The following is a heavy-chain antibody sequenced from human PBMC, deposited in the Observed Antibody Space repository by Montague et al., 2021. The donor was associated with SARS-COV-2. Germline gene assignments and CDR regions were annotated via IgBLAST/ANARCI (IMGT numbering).Heavy chain of an antibody. D-gene: IGHD6-19*01. CDR3: ASAIAVADTHYYYYGMDV. CDR1: GGSISAGYY. J-gene: IGHJ6*02. V-gene: IGHV4-31*03. Sequence: TLSLTCTVSGGSISAGYYWTWIRQIPGKGLEWIGYIYYSGSTYYNPSLKSRVIMSIDTSKHLFSLKVSSVTAADTATYFCASAIAVADTHYYYYGMDVWGQGTTVTVSS. CDR2: IYYSGST.